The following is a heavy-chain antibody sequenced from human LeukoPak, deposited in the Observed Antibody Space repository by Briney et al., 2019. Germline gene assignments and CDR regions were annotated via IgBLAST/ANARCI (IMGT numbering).Heavy chain of an antibody. J-gene: IGHJ5*02. CDR2: IEYSETST. CDR1: GFTLSSYE. D-gene: IGHD6-13*01. V-gene: IGHV3-23*01. CDR3: AKDRDSSSWYGPNWFDP. Sequence: GGSLRLSCTVSGFTLSSYEMSWIRQAPGKGLEWVSSIEYSETSTHYADAVKGRFTISRDNSKNTLYLQMNSLRAEDTAVYYCAKDRDSSSWYGPNWFDPWGQGTLVTVSS.